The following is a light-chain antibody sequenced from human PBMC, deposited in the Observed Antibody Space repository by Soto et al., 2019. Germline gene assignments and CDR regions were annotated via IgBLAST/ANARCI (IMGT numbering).Light chain of an antibody. CDR1: SSNIGAGYD. CDR3: QSYDSRLSGDV. Sequence: QSVLTQPSSVSGAPGQRVTISCTGSSSNIGAGYDVHWYQQVPGTAPKLLIYGKSNRPSGVPDRFSGSKSGTSASLAITGLQAEDEADYYCQSYDSRLSGDVFGTGTKVTVL. V-gene: IGLV1-40*01. J-gene: IGLJ1*01. CDR2: GKS.